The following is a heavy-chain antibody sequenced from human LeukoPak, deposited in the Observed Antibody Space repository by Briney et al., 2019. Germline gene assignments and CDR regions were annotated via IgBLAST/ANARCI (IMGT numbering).Heavy chain of an antibody. J-gene: IGHJ4*02. D-gene: IGHD6-13*01. CDR2: IRYDGSNK. CDR1: GFTFSSYG. Sequence: GGSLRLSCAASGFTFSSYGMHWVRQAPGKGLEWVAFIRYDGSNKYYADSVKGRLTISRDNAKNSLFLQMNSLRAEDSAVYYCARDSIAVDATDYWGQGTLVTVSS. V-gene: IGHV3-30*02. CDR3: ARDSIAVDATDY.